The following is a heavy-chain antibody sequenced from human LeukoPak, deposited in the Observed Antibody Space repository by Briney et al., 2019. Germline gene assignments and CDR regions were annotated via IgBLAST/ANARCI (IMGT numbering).Heavy chain of an antibody. CDR3: AKAISITIFGVVITIDY. Sequence: PGGSLRLSCAASGFTFSSYAMSWVRQAPGKGLEWVSAISGSGGSTYYADSVKGRFTISRDNSKNTLYLQMNSLRAEDTAVYYCAKAISITIFGVVITIDYWGQGTLVTVSS. V-gene: IGHV3-23*01. D-gene: IGHD3-3*01. CDR2: ISGSGGST. CDR1: GFTFSSYA. J-gene: IGHJ4*02.